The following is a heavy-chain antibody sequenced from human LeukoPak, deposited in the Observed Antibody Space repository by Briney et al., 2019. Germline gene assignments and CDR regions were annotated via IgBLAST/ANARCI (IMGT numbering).Heavy chain of an antibody. V-gene: IGHV3-48*01. CDR2: IDARTGIT. Sequence: GGSLRLSCAASGFTFSRYNINWVRQAPGKGPEWVSYIDARTGITYYADSVQGRFTISRDNAKESVFLQMNRLRVDDTAVYYCARTYDFGRGPPGDAFDNWGQGTPVTVSS. D-gene: IGHD3-3*01. J-gene: IGHJ3*02. CDR3: ARTYDFGRGPPGDAFDN. CDR1: GFTFSRYN.